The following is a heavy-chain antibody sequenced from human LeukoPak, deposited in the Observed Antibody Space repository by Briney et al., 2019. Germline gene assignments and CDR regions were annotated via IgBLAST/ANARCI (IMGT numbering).Heavy chain of an antibody. Sequence: GGSLRLSCAASGFIFSSYAMHWVRQAPGKGLEWVAVISYDGSNKYYADSVKGRFTISRDNSKNTLYLQMNSLRAEDTAVYYCAREGEGQMAYDYWGQGTLVTVSS. CDR3: AREGEGQMAYDY. J-gene: IGHJ4*02. V-gene: IGHV3-30*04. CDR1: GFIFSSYA. D-gene: IGHD5-24*01. CDR2: ISYDGSNK.